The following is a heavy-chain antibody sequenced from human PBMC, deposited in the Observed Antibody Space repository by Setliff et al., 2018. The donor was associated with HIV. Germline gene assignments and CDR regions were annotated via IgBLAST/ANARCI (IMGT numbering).Heavy chain of an antibody. V-gene: IGHV1-18*04. CDR1: GFIFNNFG. Sequence: CKTSGFIFNNFGVTWVRQAPGQGLEWVAWISLYNEYKYYAPHFLGRVTMSTDTSTSTVDLELRGLRADDTAIYYCARTQYTTTWPGNYWGQGTLVTSPQ. CDR3: ARTQYTTTWPGNY. J-gene: IGHJ4*02. CDR2: ISLYNEYK. D-gene: IGHD1-1*01.